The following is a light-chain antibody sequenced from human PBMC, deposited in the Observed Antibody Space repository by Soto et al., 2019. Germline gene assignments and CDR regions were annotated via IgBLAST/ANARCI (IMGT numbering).Light chain of an antibody. Sequence: DIQMTQSPSSLSASVGDRVTITFQASQDISNYLNWYQQKPGKAPKLLIYDASNLETGVPSRFSGSESGTDFTFTISSLQPEDIATYYCQQYYNLPRTFGQGTKVDSK. CDR3: QQYYNLPRT. CDR2: DAS. J-gene: IGKJ1*01. V-gene: IGKV1-33*01. CDR1: QDISNY.